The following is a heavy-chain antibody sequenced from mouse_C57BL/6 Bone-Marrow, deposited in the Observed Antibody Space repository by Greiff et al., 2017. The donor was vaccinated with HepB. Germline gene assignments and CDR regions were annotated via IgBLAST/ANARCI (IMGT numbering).Heavy chain of an antibody. CDR1: GYTFTSYW. CDR2: IYPGSGST. J-gene: IGHJ1*03. D-gene: IGHD1-1*01. V-gene: IGHV1-55*01. CDR3: ARFSSHWYFDV. Sequence: QVHVKQPGAELVKPGASVKMSCKASGYTFTSYWITWVKQRPGQGLEWIGDIYPGSGSTNYNEKFKSKATLTVDTSSSTAYMQLSSLTSEDSAVYYCARFSSHWYFDVWGTGTTVTVSS.